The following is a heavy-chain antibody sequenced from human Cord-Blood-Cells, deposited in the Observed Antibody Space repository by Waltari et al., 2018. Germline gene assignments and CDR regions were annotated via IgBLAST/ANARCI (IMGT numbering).Heavy chain of an antibody. CDR3: ATDWGNLAGEAGY. CDR2: FEPEDGGT. V-gene: IGHV1-24*01. D-gene: IGHD6-19*01. CDR1: GYTLTELS. J-gene: IGHJ4*02. Sequence: QVQLVQSGAEVKKPGASVKVSCKVSGYTLTELSMHWVGQAPGKGLGWMGGFEPEDGGTIYSQKYKGIVTMTEDTSTDTAYMELSSLRSEDTAVYYCATDWGNLAGEAGYWGQGTLVTVSS.